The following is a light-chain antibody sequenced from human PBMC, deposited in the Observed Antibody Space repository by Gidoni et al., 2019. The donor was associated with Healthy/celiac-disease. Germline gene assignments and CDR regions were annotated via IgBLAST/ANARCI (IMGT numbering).Light chain of an antibody. CDR3: MQALQTPIT. Sequence: DSVMTKSPLSLPVTPGEPASISCRSSQSLLHSNGYTYLDWYLQKPGQSPQLLIYLGSNRASGVPDRFSGSGSGTDFTLKISRVEAEDVGVYYCMQALQTPITFGQGTRLEIK. CDR1: QSLLHSNGYTY. J-gene: IGKJ5*01. CDR2: LGS. V-gene: IGKV2-28*01.